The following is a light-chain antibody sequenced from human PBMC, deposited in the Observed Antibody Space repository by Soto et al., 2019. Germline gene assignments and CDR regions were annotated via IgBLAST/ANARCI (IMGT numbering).Light chain of an antibody. CDR1: SSNIAGNT. V-gene: IGLV1-44*01. Sequence: QSARTQPPSLSGTPGQRVTISCSGSSSNIAGNTVHWYQHLPGTAPKLLIYINDQRPSGVPGRFSASTSGTSASLAISGLQSDDEADYYCATWDDDLNAAVFGGGTQLTVL. J-gene: IGLJ7*01. CDR2: IND. CDR3: ATWDDDLNAAV.